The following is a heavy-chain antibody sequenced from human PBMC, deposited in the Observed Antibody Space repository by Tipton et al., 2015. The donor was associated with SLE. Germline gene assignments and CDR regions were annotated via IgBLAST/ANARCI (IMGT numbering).Heavy chain of an antibody. J-gene: IGHJ4*02. CDR1: GGSVSSGSYY. V-gene: IGHV4-61*01. CDR2: IYYSGTT. CDR3: AREGIYGDSARSYFDY. D-gene: IGHD4-17*01. Sequence: TLSLTCTVSGGSVSSGSYYWSWIRQPAGKGLEWIGYIYYSGTTNFNPSLKTRVTMSVDTSKNQFSLKLSSVTAADTAVYYCAREGIYGDSARSYFDYWGQGTLITVSS.